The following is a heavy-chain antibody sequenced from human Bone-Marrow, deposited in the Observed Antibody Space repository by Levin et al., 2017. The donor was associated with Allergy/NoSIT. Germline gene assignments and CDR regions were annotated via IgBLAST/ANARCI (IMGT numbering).Heavy chain of an antibody. V-gene: IGHV3-30*03. D-gene: IGHD2-2*01. J-gene: IGHJ4*02. Sequence: GESLKISCAASGFSFNRYGMHWVRQAPGKGLEWVTTISYDGNDKYYRDSVKGRFTIFRDNYNNTLYLQMNSLSAEDTAVYYCAPHCSSTSCPNSQFDYRGQGTLVTVSS. CDR1: GFSFNRYG. CDR3: APHCSSTSCPNSQFDY. CDR2: ISYDGNDK.